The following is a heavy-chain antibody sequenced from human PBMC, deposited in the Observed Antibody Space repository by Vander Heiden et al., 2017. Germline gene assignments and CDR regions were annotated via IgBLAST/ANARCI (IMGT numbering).Heavy chain of an antibody. D-gene: IGHD4-17*01. J-gene: IGHJ2*01. Sequence: EVQLLESGGGLVQPGGSLRLSCAASGFTFSNYGMSWVRQTPGKGLEWVSAISSSGITYYADSVKGRFTISRDNSKSTLYLQVNSLRADDMAVYYCAKPTRPYGDFWYFDLWGRGTLVTVSS. CDR1: GFTFSNYG. V-gene: IGHV3-23*01. CDR3: AKPTRPYGDFWYFDL. CDR2: ISSSGIT.